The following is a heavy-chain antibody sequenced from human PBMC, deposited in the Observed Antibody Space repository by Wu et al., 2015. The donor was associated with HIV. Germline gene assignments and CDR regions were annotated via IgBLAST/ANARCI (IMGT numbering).Heavy chain of an antibody. Sequence: QVQAGTVWAGTEEPGASVKVSCKASGYTFTSYYIHWVRQAPGQGLEWMGIINPSGGNTRYAKQFQGRVTMTRDTSTNTVSMELRSLRSEDTAVYYCRTGWDLENYYYYYMDVWGTGTTVTVSS. J-gene: IGHJ6*03. CDR3: RTGWDLENYYYYYMDV. D-gene: IGHD1-26*01. CDR1: GYTFTSYY. CDR2: INPSGGNT. V-gene: IGHV1-46*01.